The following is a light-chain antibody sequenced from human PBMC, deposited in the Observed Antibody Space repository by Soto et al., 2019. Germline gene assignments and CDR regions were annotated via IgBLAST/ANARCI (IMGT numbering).Light chain of an antibody. V-gene: IGLV2-14*03. CDR3: STYTSTNIPI. Sequence: QSALTQPASVSGSPGQSITISCTGTSSDVGGYDYVSWYQHHPGKAPKLMIFDVSHRPSGVSDRFSGSKSGNTASLTISGLQAEDEADYYCSTYTSTNIPIFGGGTQLTVL. CDR2: DVS. CDR1: SSDVGGYDY. J-gene: IGLJ7*01.